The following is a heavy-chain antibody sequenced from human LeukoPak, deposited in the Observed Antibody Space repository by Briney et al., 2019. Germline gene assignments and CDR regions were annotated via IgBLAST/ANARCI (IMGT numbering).Heavy chain of an antibody. D-gene: IGHD3-22*01. CDR2: ISSSGSTI. CDR3: AKYYYDSSGYDP. V-gene: IGHV3-48*03. CDR1: GFTFSSYE. Sequence: PGGSLRLSCAASGFTFSSYEMNWVRQASGKGLEWVSYISSSGSTIYYADSVKGRFTISRDNSKNTLYLQMNSLRAEDTAVYYCAKYYYDSSGYDPWGQGTLVTVSS. J-gene: IGHJ5*02.